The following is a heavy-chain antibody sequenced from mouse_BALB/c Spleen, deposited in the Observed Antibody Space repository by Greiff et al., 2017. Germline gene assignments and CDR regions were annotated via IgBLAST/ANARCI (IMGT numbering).Heavy chain of an antibody. Sequence: EVKLQESGPELVKPGASVKISCKASGYSFTGYYMHWVKQSHVKSLEWIGRINPYNGATSYNQNFKDKASLTVDKSSSTAYMELHSLTSEDSAVYYCARYYYGYYFDYWGQGTTLTVSS. CDR3: ARYYYGYYFDY. CDR2: INPYNGAT. V-gene: IGHV1-31*01. CDR1: GYSFTGYY. J-gene: IGHJ2*01. D-gene: IGHD2-1*01.